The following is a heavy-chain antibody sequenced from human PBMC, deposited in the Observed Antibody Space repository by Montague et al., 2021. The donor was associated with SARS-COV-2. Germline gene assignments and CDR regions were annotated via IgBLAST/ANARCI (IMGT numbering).Heavy chain of an antibody. CDR1: GFTFSSYW. CDR3: AKGGYFRFDAFDL. D-gene: IGHD3-22*01. V-gene: IGHV3-74*01. J-gene: IGHJ3*01. CDR2: MNSDGTSR. Sequence: SLRLSCAASGFTFSSYWIHWVRQAPGKGLVWVSYMNSDGTSRGYADPVRGRFTISRDNAKNTLYLQMSSLRAEDTAVYYCAKGGYFRFDAFDLWGQGTMVTVSS.